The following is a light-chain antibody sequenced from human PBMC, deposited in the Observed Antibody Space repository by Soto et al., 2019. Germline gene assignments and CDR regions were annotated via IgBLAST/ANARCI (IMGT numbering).Light chain of an antibody. CDR1: SGHSSYI. J-gene: IGLJ2*01. CDR2: LEGSGSY. V-gene: IGLV4-60*03. CDR3: ETWDSNTVV. Sequence: QSVLTQSSSASASLGSSVKLTCTLSSGHSSYIIAWHQQQPGKAPRYLMKLEGSGSYNKGSGVPDRFSGSSSGADRYLTISNLHSEDEADYYCETWDSNTVVFGGGTKLTAL.